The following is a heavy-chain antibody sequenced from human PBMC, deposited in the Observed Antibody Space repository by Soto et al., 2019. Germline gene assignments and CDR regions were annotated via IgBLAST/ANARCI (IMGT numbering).Heavy chain of an antibody. D-gene: IGHD6-6*01. J-gene: IGHJ4*02. Sequence: SLRLSCAASGFTFSSYAMHWVRQAPGKGLEWVAVISYDGSNKYYADSVKGRFTISRDNSKNTLYLQMNSLRAEDTAVYYCARYPLPEYSSSFPSEYYFDYWGQGTLVTVSS. V-gene: IGHV3-30-3*01. CDR2: ISYDGSNK. CDR3: ARYPLPEYSSSFPSEYYFDY. CDR1: GFTFSSYA.